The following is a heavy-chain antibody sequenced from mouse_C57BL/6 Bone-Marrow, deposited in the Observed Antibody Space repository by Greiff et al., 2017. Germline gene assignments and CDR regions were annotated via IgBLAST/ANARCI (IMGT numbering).Heavy chain of an antibody. CDR2: IDPEDGDT. CDR1: GFNIKDYY. Sequence: VQLQQSGAELVKPGASVKLSCTASGFNIKDYYIPWVQQRTEQGLEWIGRIDPEDGDTKYAPKFQDKATITADTSSNTAYLQLSSLTSEDTAVYYCTRSLIYYGTNYWGQGTTLTVSS. V-gene: IGHV14-2*01. CDR3: TRSLIYYGTNY. D-gene: IGHD1-1*01. J-gene: IGHJ2*01.